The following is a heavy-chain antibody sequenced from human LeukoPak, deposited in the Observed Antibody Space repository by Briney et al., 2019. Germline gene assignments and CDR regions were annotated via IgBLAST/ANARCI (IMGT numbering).Heavy chain of an antibody. Sequence: GGSLRLSCAASGFTFSSYSMNWVRQAPGKGLEWVSSISSSSSYIYYADSVKGRFTISRDNAKNSLYLQMNSLRAEDTAVYYCARILRWSDYYDSSGSRSGNRYYYYYYGMDVWGQGTTVTVSS. CDR3: ARILRWSDYYDSSGSRSGNRYYYYYYGMDV. CDR1: GFTFSSYS. CDR2: ISSSSSYI. D-gene: IGHD3-22*01. V-gene: IGHV3-21*01. J-gene: IGHJ6*02.